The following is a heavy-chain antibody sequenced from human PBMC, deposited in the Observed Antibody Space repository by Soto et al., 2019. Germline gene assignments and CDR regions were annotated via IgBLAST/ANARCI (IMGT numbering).Heavy chain of an antibody. CDR3: ARLNDVDTAMVTIRWFDP. V-gene: IGHV5-51*01. CDR1: GYSFTSYW. D-gene: IGHD5-18*01. J-gene: IGHJ5*02. Sequence: PGESLKICCKGSGYSFTSYWIGWVRQMPGKGLEWMGIIYPGDSDTRYSPSFQGQVTISADKSISTAYLQWSSLKASDTAMYYCARLNDVDTAMVTIRWFDPWGQGTLVTVSS. CDR2: IYPGDSDT.